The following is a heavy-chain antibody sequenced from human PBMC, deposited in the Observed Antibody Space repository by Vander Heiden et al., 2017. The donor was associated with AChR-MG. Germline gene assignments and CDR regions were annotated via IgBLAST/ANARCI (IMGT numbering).Heavy chain of an antibody. D-gene: IGHD4-4*01. J-gene: IGHJ5*02. V-gene: IGHV1-46*01. CDR1: GYTFTSYY. CDR2: INPSGGST. CDR3: AREGMTTVTTWGFDP. Sequence: QVQLVQSGAEVKKPGASVKVSCKASGYTFTSYYMHWVRQAPGQGLEWMGIINPSGGSTSYAQKFQGRVTMTRDTSTSTVYMELSSLRSEDTAVYYCAREGMTTVTTWGFDPWGQGTLVTVSS.